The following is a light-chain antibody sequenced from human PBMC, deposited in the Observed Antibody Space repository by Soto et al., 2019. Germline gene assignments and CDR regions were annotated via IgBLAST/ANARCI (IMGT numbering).Light chain of an antibody. CDR1: QSISNF. CDR2: AAS. CDR3: QPSYSTPLT. V-gene: IGKV1-39*01. J-gene: IGKJ4*01. Sequence: DIQMTQSPSSLSASVGDRVTITCRASQSISNFLKWYQQKPGKAPKLLIYAASSSQSGVPARFSGSESGTDFTLTISSLQPEDFATYYCQPSYSTPLTFGGGTKVEIK.